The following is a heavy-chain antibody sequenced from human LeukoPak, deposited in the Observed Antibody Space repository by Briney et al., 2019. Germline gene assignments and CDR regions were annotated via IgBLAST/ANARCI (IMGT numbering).Heavy chain of an antibody. CDR2: ISGSGGST. J-gene: IGHJ4*02. D-gene: IGHD4-17*01. CDR3: AKRISNDYGDYGIDY. CDR1: GFTFSTYS. Sequence: GGSLRLSCAASGFTFSTYSMNWVRQAPGKGLEWVSAISGSGGSTYYADSVKGRFTISRDNSKNTLYLQMNSLRAEDTAVYYCAKRISNDYGDYGIDYWGQGTLVTVSS. V-gene: IGHV3-23*01.